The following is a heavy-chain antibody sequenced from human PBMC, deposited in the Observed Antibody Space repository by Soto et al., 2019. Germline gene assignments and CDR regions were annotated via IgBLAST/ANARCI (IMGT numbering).Heavy chain of an antibody. J-gene: IGHJ4*02. Sequence: QVQLQESGPGLVKPSQTLSLTCTVSGGSISSGDYYWSWIRQPPGKGLEWIGYIYYIGSTYYNPPLKSRVTISVDTSKNQFSLKLRSVTAADTAVYYCARGRSGWFGESIDYWGQGTLVTVSS. CDR3: ARGRSGWFGESIDY. V-gene: IGHV4-30-4*01. CDR2: IYYIGST. CDR1: GGSISSGDYY. D-gene: IGHD3-10*01.